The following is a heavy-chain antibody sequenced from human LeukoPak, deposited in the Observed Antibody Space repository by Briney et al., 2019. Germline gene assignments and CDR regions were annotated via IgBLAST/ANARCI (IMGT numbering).Heavy chain of an antibody. J-gene: IGHJ4*02. D-gene: IGHD3-22*01. CDR2: ISGSGGST. CDR1: GFTFSGYA. V-gene: IGHV3-23*01. Sequence: GGSLRLSCAASGFTFSGYAMSWVRQAPGKGLEWVSAISGSGGSTYYADSVKGRFTISRDNSKNTLYLQMNSLRAEDTAVYYCAKGATRITMIVVVPCFDYWGQGTLVTVSS. CDR3: AKGATRITMIVVVPCFDY.